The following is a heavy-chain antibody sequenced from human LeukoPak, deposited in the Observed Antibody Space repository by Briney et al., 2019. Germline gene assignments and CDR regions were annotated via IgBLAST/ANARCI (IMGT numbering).Heavy chain of an antibody. CDR2: INLNSGGT. D-gene: IGHD5-12*01. Sequence: GASVKVSCKASGYTFTGYYMHWVRQAPGQGLEWMGWINLNSGGTNYAQKFQGRVTMTRDTSISTAYMELSRLRSDDTAVYYCARDYHYGGSFEYWGQGTLVTVSS. J-gene: IGHJ4*02. CDR1: GYTFTGYY. CDR3: ARDYHYGGSFEY. V-gene: IGHV1-2*02.